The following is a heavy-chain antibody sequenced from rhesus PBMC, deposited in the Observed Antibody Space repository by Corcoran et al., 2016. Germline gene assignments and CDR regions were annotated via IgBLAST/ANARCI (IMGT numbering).Heavy chain of an antibody. Sequence: QVQLQESGPGLVKPSETLSLTCAVSGGSIAGNYWSWIRQPPGQGLEWIGRLSEDGTTNYNPFLKSRVTISPDTSRNQFSLKLNSVTAADTAVYYCASGGPNSPFWGQGVLVIVSS. V-gene: IGHV4-160*01. D-gene: IGHD1-44*01. J-gene: IGHJ4*01. CDR1: GGSIAGNY. CDR2: LSEDGTT. CDR3: ASGGPNSPF.